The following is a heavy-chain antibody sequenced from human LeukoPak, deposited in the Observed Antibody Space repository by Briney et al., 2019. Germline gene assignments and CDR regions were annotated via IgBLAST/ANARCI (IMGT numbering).Heavy chain of an antibody. V-gene: IGHV3-23*01. D-gene: IGHD3-22*01. CDR3: AKGSGYYPEGSDY. CDR2: LSGSGGST. J-gene: IGHJ4*02. CDR1: GFTFSSYA. Sequence: QPGGSLRLSCAASGFTFSSYAMSWVRQAPGKGLEWVSALSGSGGSTYYADSVKGRFTISRDNAKNTLYLQMNSLRAEDTAVYYCAKGSGYYPEGSDYWGQGTLVTVSS.